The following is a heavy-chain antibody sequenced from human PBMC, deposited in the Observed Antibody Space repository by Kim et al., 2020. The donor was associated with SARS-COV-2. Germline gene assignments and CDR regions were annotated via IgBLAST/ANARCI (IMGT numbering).Heavy chain of an antibody. CDR3: ARGRDINLGPIDY. CDR1: GGSFSTYY. Sequence: SETLSLTCAVYGGSFSTYYWSWIRQSPEKGLEWIGEINDGGITNYNPSLKSRIIISVDTSLNQFSLKLRSVTAADTAIYYCARGRDINLGPIDYWSLGTLAT. J-gene: IGHJ4*02. V-gene: IGHV4-34*01. D-gene: IGHD3-16*01. CDR2: INDGGIT.